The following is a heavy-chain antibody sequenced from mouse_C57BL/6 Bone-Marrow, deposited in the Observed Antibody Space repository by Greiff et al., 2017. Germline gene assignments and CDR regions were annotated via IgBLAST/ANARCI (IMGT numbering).Heavy chain of an antibody. CDR2: INPNNGGT. V-gene: IGHV1-26*01. J-gene: IGHJ2*01. D-gene: IGHD1-1*01. CDR3: ARMGYGSSYDDLDY. CDR1: GYTFTDYY. Sequence: EVQLQQSGPELVKPGASVKISCKASGYTFTDYYMNWVKQSHGKSLEWIGDINPNNGGTSYNQKFKGKATLTVDKSSSTAYMELRSLTSEDSAVYYCARMGYGSSYDDLDYWGQGTTLTVAS.